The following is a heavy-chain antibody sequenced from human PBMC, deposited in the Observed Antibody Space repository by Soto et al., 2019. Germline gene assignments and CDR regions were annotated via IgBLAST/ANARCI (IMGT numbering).Heavy chain of an antibody. J-gene: IGHJ4*02. CDR2: ISSTTNYI. CDR3: ARESGDLTSNFDY. V-gene: IGHV3-21*06. Sequence: GGSLRLSCAASGFTFTRYSMNWVRQAPGKGLEWVSSISSTTNYIYYGDSMKGRFTISRDNAKNSLYLEMNSLRAEDTAVYYCARESGDLTSNFDYWGQGALVTVSS. D-gene: IGHD3-10*01. CDR1: GFTFTRYS.